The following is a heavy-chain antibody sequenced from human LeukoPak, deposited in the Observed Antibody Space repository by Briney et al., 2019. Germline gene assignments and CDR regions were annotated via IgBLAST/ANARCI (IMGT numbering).Heavy chain of an antibody. V-gene: IGHV3-21*01. J-gene: IGHJ4*02. CDR1: GFTFSSYS. Sequence: PGGSLRLSCAASGFTFSSYSMNWVRQAPEKGLEWVSSISSSSSYIYYADSVKGRFTISRDNAKNSLYLQMNSLRAEDTAVYYCASAMVNDPGYDRTPNFDYWGQGTLVTVSS. D-gene: IGHD5-18*01. CDR3: ASAMVNDPGYDRTPNFDY. CDR2: ISSSSSYI.